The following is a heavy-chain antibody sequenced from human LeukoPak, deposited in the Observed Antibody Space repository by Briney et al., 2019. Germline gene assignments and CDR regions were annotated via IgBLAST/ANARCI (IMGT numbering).Heavy chain of an antibody. D-gene: IGHD3-3*01. CDR2: ISWNSGSI. J-gene: IGHJ4*02. CDR1: GFTFDDYA. V-gene: IGHV3-9*01. Sequence: GGSLRLSCAASGFTFDDYAMHWVRQAPGKGLEWVSGISWNSGSIGHADSVKGRFTISRDNAKNSLYLQMNSLRAEDTALYYCAKAGSVFWSGYSDYWGQGTLVTVSS. CDR3: AKAGSVFWSGYSDY.